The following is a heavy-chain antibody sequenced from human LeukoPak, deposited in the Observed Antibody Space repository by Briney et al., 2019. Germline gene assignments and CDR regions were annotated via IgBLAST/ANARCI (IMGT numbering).Heavy chain of an antibody. J-gene: IGHJ6*02. CDR1: GYTFTSYG. Sequence: ASVKVSCKASGYTFTSYGISWVRQAPGQGLEWMGWISAYNGNTNYAQKLQGRVTMTTDTSTSTAYMELRSLRSDDTAVYYCARSSLAVAGKPKSFYYYGMDVWGQGTTVTVSS. CDR3: ARSSLAVAGKPKSFYYYGMDV. D-gene: IGHD6-19*01. V-gene: IGHV1-18*01. CDR2: ISAYNGNT.